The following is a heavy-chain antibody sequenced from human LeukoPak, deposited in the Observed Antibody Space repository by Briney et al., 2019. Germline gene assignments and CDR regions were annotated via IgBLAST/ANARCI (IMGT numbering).Heavy chain of an antibody. CDR3: ARHRRGIAAREYNWFDP. CDR2: IYYSGST. D-gene: IGHD6-6*01. V-gene: IGHV4-59*05. J-gene: IGHJ5*02. Sequence: SETLSLTCTVSGGSISSYYWSWIRQPAGKGLEWIGSIYYSGSTYYNPSLKSRVTISVDTSKNQFSLKLSSVTAADTAVYYCARHRRGIAAREYNWFDPWGQGTLVTVSS. CDR1: GGSISSYY.